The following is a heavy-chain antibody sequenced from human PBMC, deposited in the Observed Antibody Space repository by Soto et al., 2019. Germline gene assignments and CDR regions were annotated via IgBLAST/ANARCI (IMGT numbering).Heavy chain of an antibody. J-gene: IGHJ4*02. D-gene: IGHD7-27*01. CDR1: GFTFSNYA. CDR2: ISNDGSNK. Sequence: QVQLVESGGGVVQPGRSLSLSCAASGFTFSNYAMHWVRQAPGKGLEWVAVISNDGSNKYYADSVKGRFTISRDNSQNMLYLQMNSLRPEDTAVYYCARDWAYWGQGTLVTVSS. CDR3: ARDWAY. V-gene: IGHV3-30-3*01.